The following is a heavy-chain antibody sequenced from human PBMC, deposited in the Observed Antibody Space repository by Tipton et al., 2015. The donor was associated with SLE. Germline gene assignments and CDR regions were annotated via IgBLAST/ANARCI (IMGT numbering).Heavy chain of an antibody. CDR2: IYTSGST. J-gene: IGHJ5*02. CDR3: ARDLYP. V-gene: IGHV4-61*09. CDR1: GGSISSGSYY. Sequence: LRLSCTVSGGSISSGSYYWSWIRQPAGKGLEWIGHIYTSGSTNYNPSLKSRVTISVDTSKNQFSLKLSSVTAADTAVYYCARDLYPWGQGTLVTVSS.